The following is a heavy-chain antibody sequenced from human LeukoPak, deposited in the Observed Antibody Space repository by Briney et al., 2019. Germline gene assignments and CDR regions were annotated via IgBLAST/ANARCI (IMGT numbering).Heavy chain of an antibody. Sequence: GGSLRLSCAASEFTFSSHGMHWVRQAPGKGLEWVSYISSSGSTIYYADSVKGRFTISRDNAKNSLYLQMNSLRAEDTALYYCARENCSGGSCYSYHYYYMDVWGKGTTVTVSS. CDR2: ISSSGSTI. V-gene: IGHV3-48*04. J-gene: IGHJ6*03. D-gene: IGHD2-15*01. CDR3: ARENCSGGSCYSYHYYYMDV. CDR1: EFTFSSHG.